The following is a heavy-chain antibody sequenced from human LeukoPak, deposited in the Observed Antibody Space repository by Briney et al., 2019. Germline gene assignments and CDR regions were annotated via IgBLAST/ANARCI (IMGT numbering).Heavy chain of an antibody. CDR3: AELGITMIGGV. V-gene: IGHV3-74*01. J-gene: IGHJ6*04. Sequence: GGSLRLSCVASGFTFTNYWMHWVRQPPGKGLVWVSCINTDGTTTNYADSVKGRFTISRDNAKNTLYLQMNSLRDEDTAVYYCAELGITMIGGVWGKGTTVTNCS. CDR1: GFTFTNYW. CDR2: INTDGTTT. D-gene: IGHD3-10*02.